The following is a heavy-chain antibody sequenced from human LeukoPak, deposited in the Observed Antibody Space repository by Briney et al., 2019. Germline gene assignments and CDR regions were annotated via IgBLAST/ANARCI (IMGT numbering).Heavy chain of an antibody. CDR1: KLTFSHYW. Sequence: GGSLRLSCAASKLTFSHYWMSWVRQAPGKGLEWVSAISGSGGSTYYADSVKGRFTISRDNSKNTLYLQMNSLRAEDTAVYYCAKQVVAGPFDYWGQGTLVTVSS. D-gene: IGHD6-19*01. V-gene: IGHV3-23*01. CDR3: AKQVVAGPFDY. J-gene: IGHJ4*02. CDR2: ISGSGGST.